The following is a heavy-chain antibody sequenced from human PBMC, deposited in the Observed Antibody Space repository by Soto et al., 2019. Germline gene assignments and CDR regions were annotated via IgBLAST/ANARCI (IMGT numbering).Heavy chain of an antibody. D-gene: IGHD3-3*01. Sequence: EVQLLESGGGLVQPGGSLRLSCAASGFTFSSYAMSWVRQAPGKGLEWVSAISGSGGSTYYVDSVKGRFTISRDNSKNTLYLQMNSLRAEDTAVYYCAKSDDFWSGYYTFPDYWGQGTLVTVSS. CDR2: ISGSGGST. V-gene: IGHV3-23*01. CDR1: GFTFSSYA. J-gene: IGHJ4*02. CDR3: AKSDDFWSGYYTFPDY.